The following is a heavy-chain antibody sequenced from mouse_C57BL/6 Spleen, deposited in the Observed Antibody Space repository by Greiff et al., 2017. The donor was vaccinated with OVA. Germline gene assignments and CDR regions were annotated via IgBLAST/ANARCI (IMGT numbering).Heavy chain of an antibody. Sequence: QVQLQQPGAELVKPGASVKLSCKASGYTFTSYWMHWVKQRPGQGLEWIGMIHPISGSTNYNEKFKSKATLTVDKSSSTAYMQLSSLTSEDSAVYYCARRPLYNGDDAGDYWGQGTTLTVSS. CDR3: ARRPLYNGDDAGDY. D-gene: IGHD2-2*01. V-gene: IGHV1-64*01. CDR2: IHPISGST. J-gene: IGHJ2*01. CDR1: GYTFTSYW.